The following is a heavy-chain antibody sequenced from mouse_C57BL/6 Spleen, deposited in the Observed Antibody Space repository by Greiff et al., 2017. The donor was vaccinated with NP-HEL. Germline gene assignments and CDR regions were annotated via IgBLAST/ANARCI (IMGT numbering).Heavy chain of an antibody. J-gene: IGHJ2*01. Sequence: QVQLKQPGAELVRPGTSVKLSCKASGYTFTSYWMHWVKQRPGQGLEWIGVIDPSDSYTNYNQKFKGKATLTVDTSSSTAYMQLSSLPSEDSAVYYCARKGGGSSYSFFDYWGQGTTLTVSS. CDR3: ARKGGGSSYSFFDY. CDR2: IDPSDSYT. D-gene: IGHD1-1*01. V-gene: IGHV1-59*01. CDR1: GYTFTSYW.